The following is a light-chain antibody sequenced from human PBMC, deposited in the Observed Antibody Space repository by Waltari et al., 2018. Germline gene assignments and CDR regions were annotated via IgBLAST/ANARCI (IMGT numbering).Light chain of an antibody. J-gene: IGKJ1*01. CDR1: QSGSSN. Sequence: EIVLTQSPATLSVSPGERATLSCRARQSGSSNLGWYQQKPGQAPRLLIYGASTRATSIPVRFSGSGSGTEFTLTISSLQSEDFAVYYCQQYNNWPRTFGQGTKVEVK. CDR2: GAS. V-gene: IGKV3-15*01. CDR3: QQYNNWPRT.